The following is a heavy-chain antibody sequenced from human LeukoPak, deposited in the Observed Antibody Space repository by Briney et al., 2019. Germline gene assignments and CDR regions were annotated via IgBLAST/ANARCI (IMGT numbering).Heavy chain of an antibody. Sequence: SQTLSLTCAISGDSVSSNRASWTWIRQSPSRGLEWLGRTYYRSKWYNDYAVSLKSRISINQDTSKNQFSLHLNSVTPEDTAVYYCSRSDGGSDFDYWGQGTLVTVSS. D-gene: IGHD5-24*01. CDR1: GDSVSSNRAS. J-gene: IGHJ4*02. CDR3: SRSDGGSDFDY. CDR2: TYYRSKWYN. V-gene: IGHV6-1*01.